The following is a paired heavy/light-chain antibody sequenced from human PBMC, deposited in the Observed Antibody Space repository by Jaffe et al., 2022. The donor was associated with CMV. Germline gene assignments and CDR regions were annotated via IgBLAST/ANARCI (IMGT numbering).Heavy chain of an antibody. CDR3: VRDDYGSGSD. V-gene: IGHV3-53*02. CDR2: IDTSDIT. CDR1: GFTVRGSY. D-gene: IGHD3-10*01. Sequence: EVQLVETGGSLVHPGGSLGLSCAASGFTVRGSYMSWVRQAPGRGLEWVSTIDTSDITYYAGSVRGRFTISRDNSKGTVSLQMNSLRDEDTAMYYCVRDDYGSGSDWGQGTLVTVSS. J-gene: IGHJ4*02.
Light chain of an antibody. V-gene: IGKV1-12*01. CDR3: QQANSFPWT. CDR1: QGISNW. Sequence: DIQMTQSPSSVSASVGDTVTITCRPSQGISNWLAWYQQKPGKAPKLLIYATSNLQSGVPSRFSGSGSGTYFTLTISGLQPEDFATYYCQQANSFPWTFGQGTKVEI. CDR2: ATS. J-gene: IGKJ1*01.